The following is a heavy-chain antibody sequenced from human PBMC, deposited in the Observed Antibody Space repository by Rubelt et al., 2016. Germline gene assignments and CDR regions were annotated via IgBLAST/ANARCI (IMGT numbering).Heavy chain of an antibody. V-gene: IGHV2-26*01. CDR3: ARTVDIVADY. Sequence: QVTLKESGPVLVKPTETLTLTCTVSGFSLSNARMGVSWIRQPPGKALEWLAHIFSNDEKSYSKSLKSRLTISKDTSKSQVVLTMTNMDPVDTATYYCARTVDIVADYWGQGTLVTVSS. D-gene: IGHD5-12*01. CDR1: GFSLSNARMG. J-gene: IGHJ4*02. CDR2: IFSNDEK.